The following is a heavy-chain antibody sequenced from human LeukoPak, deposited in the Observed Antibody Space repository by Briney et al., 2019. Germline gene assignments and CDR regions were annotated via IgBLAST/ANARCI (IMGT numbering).Heavy chain of an antibody. D-gene: IGHD2-2*01. CDR2: IYLGDYDT. V-gene: IGHV5-51*01. CDR3: ARRRIVVVPAANLGAYYYYYYMDV. J-gene: IGHJ6*03. Sequence: AGESLEIPLKGSGYSFTSYWIGWVRQMPGKGLDGIWIIYLGDYDTRYIPSFPGQLTISADKSISTAYLQWSSLKASGTAMYYCARRRIVVVPAANLGAYYYYYYMDVWGKGTTVTVYS. CDR1: GYSFTSYW.